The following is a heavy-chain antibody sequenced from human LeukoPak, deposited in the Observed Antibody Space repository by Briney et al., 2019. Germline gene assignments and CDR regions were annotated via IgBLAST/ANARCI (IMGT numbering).Heavy chain of an antibody. CDR3: ARGDGSIINV. CDR2: MNQDGSEK. CDR1: GFNFVNYW. J-gene: IGHJ4*02. Sequence: GGSLRLSCAASGFNFVNYWMHWVRQAPGRGLECVANMNQDGSEKHYGDSVKGRFTISRDNARQSLNLQMNSLRAEDTAVYYCARGDGSIINVWGQGTLVAVSS. V-gene: IGHV3-7*05.